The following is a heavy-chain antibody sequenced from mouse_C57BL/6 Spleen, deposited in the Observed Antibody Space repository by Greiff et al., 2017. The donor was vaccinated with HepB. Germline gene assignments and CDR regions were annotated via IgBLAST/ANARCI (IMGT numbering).Heavy chain of an antibody. Sequence: EVHLVESGGDLVKPGGSLKLSCAASGFTFSSYGMSWVRQTPDKRLEWVATISSGGSYTYYPDSVKGRFTISRDNAKNTLYLQMSILKSEDTAMYYCARHDYGSSYGFAYWGQGTLVTVSA. CDR3: ARHDYGSSYGFAY. V-gene: IGHV5-6*01. CDR2: ISSGGSYT. CDR1: GFTFSSYG. D-gene: IGHD1-1*01. J-gene: IGHJ3*01.